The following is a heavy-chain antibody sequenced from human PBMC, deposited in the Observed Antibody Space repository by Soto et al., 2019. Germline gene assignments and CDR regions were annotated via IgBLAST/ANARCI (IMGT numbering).Heavy chain of an antibody. CDR2: IYYSGST. D-gene: IGHD4-17*01. CDR3: ARERSLAYGDYVTALWFDP. CDR1: GGSVSSGSYY. V-gene: IGHV4-61*01. Sequence: SETLSLTCTVSGGSVSSGSYYWSWIRQPPGKGLEWIGYIYYSGSTNYNPSLKSRVTISVDTSKNQFSLKLSSVTAADTAVYYCARERSLAYGDYVTALWFDPWGQGTLVTVSS. J-gene: IGHJ5*02.